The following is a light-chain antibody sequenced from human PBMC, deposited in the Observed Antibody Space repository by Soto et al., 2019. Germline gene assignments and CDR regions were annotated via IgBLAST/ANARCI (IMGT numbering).Light chain of an antibody. J-gene: IGKJ4*01. CDR2: ATS. CDR3: QQSSLTPLT. V-gene: IGKV1-39*01. CDR1: QSISRH. Sequence: DIQMTQSPSSLSASVGDRVTIACRASQSISRHLNWYQQKPGLAPKLLIYATSSLQSGVPSRFSGSESGTHFAIPISSLQPDDFAPYYCQQSSLTPLTFGGGDQVESK.